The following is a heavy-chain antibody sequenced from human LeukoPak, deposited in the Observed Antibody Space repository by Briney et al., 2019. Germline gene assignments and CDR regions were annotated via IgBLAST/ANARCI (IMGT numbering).Heavy chain of an antibody. D-gene: IGHD2-15*01. V-gene: IGHV4-34*01. Sequence: SETLSLTCAVYGGSFSGYYWSWIRQPPGKGLEWIGEINHSGSTNYNPSLKSRVTISVDTTKNQFSLKLSSVTAADTAVYYCARSARGYCSGGSCYSKHFQHWGQGTLVTVSS. J-gene: IGHJ1*01. CDR3: ARSARGYCSGGSCYSKHFQH. CDR2: INHSGST. CDR1: GGSFSGYY.